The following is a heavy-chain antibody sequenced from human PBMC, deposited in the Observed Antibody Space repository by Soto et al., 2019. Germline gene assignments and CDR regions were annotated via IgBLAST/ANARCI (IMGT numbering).Heavy chain of an antibody. D-gene: IGHD1-26*01. CDR3: AKASGESYPWSRAFDS. Sequence: GGSLRLSCAASGFTFSSYAMNWVRQAPGKGLGWVSTITNTGGDKIYADSVKGRFTISRDNSKNTLFLQMNNLRVEDTAIYYCAKASGESYPWSRAFDSWGQGTRVTVSS. CDR1: GFTFSSYA. J-gene: IGHJ4*02. V-gene: IGHV3-23*01. CDR2: ITNTGGDK.